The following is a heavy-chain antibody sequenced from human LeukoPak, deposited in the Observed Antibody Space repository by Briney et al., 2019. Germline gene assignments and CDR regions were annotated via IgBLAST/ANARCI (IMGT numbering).Heavy chain of an antibody. J-gene: IGHJ4*02. CDR2: IYYSGST. D-gene: IGHD5-24*01. CDR3: ARLPALVEMDPYYFDY. CDR1: GGSISSYY. Sequence: PSETLSLTCTVSGGSISSYYWGWIRQPPGKGLEWIGSIYYSGSTYYNPSLKSRVTISVDTSKNQFSLKLSSVTAADTAVYYCARLPALVEMDPYYFDYWGQGTLVTVSS. V-gene: IGHV4-39*01.